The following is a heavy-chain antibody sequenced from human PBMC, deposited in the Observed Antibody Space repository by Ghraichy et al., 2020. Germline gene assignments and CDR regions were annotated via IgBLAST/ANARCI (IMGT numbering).Heavy chain of an antibody. CDR2: ISFDGSTK. J-gene: IGHJ4*02. D-gene: IGHD5-18*01. V-gene: IGHV3-30*04. Sequence: GGSLRLSCAGSGFTFSSYSMHWVRQAPGKGLEWVAVISFDGSTKHHVDSVNGRFTISRDNSKNTLYLQMNSLRGEDTAVYYCARVRSAWILLWPSDYWGQGTLVSVSS. CDR3: ARVRSAWILLWPSDY. CDR1: GFTFSSYS.